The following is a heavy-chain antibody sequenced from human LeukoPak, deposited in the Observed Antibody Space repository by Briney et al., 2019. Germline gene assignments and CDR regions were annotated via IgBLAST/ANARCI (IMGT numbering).Heavy chain of an antibody. J-gene: IGHJ6*04. V-gene: IGHV1-69*13. Sequence: ASVKVSCKASGGTFSSYAISWARQAPGQGLEWMGGIIPIFGTANYAQKFQGRVTITADESTSTAYMELSSLRSEDTAVYYCARVALILEWLQPLDVWGKGTTVTVSS. CDR2: IIPIFGTA. D-gene: IGHD3-3*01. CDR3: ARVALILEWLQPLDV. CDR1: GGTFSSYA.